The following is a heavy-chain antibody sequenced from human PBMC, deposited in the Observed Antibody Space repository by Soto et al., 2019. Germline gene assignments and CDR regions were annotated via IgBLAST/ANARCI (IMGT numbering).Heavy chain of an antibody. CDR1: GFTFSNYG. CDR3: AREGDYLGGDFDY. D-gene: IGHD2-21*01. Sequence: QVQLVASGGGVVQPGRSLRLSCNASGFTFSNYGLHWVRQAPGKGLKWVAVISYDGTNKYYADSVKGRFTISSDNGKNALYLQMNSLRAEDTAVYYCAREGDYLGGDFDYCGQGTVVTVAS. CDR2: ISYDGTNK. V-gene: IGHV3-30-3*01. J-gene: IGHJ4*02.